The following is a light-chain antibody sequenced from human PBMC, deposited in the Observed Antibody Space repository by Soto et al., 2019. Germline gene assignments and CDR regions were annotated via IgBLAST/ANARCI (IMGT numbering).Light chain of an antibody. V-gene: IGLV2-23*02. CDR1: SSDVGTHNL. CDR3: CSYAGSSSSI. CDR2: EVT. J-gene: IGLJ1*01. Sequence: QSALTQPASVSGSPGKSITISCSGTSSDVGTHNLVSWYQQYPGKAPRLMRYEVTKRPSGVSNRFTGSNSGNTASQTMSAVEPDFEADYYCCSYAGSSSSIFGTGTMLTVL.